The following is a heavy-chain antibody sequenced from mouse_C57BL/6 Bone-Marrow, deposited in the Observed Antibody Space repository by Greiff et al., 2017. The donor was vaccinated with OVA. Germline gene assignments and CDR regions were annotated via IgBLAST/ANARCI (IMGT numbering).Heavy chain of an antibody. Sequence: QVQLKESGPELVKPGASVKISCKASGYAFSSSWMNWVKQRPGKGLEWIGRIYPGDGDTNYNGKFKGKATLTADKSSSTAYMQLSSLTSEDSAVYFCAREVRRYFDVWGTGTTVTVSS. V-gene: IGHV1-82*01. D-gene: IGHD2-14*01. CDR3: AREVRRYFDV. CDR2: IYPGDGDT. J-gene: IGHJ1*03. CDR1: GYAFSSSW.